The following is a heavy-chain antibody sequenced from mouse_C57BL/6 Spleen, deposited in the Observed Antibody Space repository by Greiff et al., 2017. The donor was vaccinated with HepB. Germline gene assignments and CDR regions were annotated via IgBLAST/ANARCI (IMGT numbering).Heavy chain of an antibody. CDR3: ARWGVIYWYFDV. Sequence: QVQLKESGAELVKPGASVKISCKASGYAFSSYWMNWVKQRPGKGLEWIGQIYPGDGDTNYNGKFKGKATLTADKSSSTAYMQLSSLTSEDSAVYFCARWGVIYWYFDVWGTGTTVTVSS. D-gene: IGHD2-4*01. CDR1: GYAFSSYW. V-gene: IGHV1-80*01. J-gene: IGHJ1*03. CDR2: IYPGDGDT.